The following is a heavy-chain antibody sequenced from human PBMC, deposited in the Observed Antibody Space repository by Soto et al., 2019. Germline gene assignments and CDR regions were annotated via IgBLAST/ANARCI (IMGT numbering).Heavy chain of an antibody. V-gene: IGHV1-8*02. CDR1: GYTFTSYD. CDR2: MNPNSGNT. CDR3: AMSSSGDHYFFYYLDV. Sequence: ASVKVSCKASGYTFTSYDINWVRQATGQGLEWMGWMNPNSGNTGYAQKFQGRVTMTRNTSISTAYMELSSLRSEDTAVYYCAMSSSGDHYFFYYLDVWGKGTTVTVSS. D-gene: IGHD7-27*01. J-gene: IGHJ6*03.